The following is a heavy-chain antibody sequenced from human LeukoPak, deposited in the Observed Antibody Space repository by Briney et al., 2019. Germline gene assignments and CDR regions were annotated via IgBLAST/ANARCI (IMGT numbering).Heavy chain of an antibody. V-gene: IGHV4-59*01. J-gene: IGHJ3*02. CDR2: IYYSGST. D-gene: IGHD5-12*01. Sequence: SETLSLTCTVSGGSISSYYWSWIRQPPGKGLEWIGYIYYSGSTNYNPSLKSRVTISVDTSKNQFSLKLSSVTAADTAVYYCARGGYDEEDAFDIWGQGTMVTVSS. CDR1: GGSISSYY. CDR3: ARGGYDEEDAFDI.